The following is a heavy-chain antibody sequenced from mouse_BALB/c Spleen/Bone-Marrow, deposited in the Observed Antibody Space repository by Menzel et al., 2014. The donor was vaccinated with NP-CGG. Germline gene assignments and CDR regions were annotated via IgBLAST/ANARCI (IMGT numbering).Heavy chain of an antibody. CDR2: IDPANGNT. Sequence: EVQLQQSGAELVKPGASVKLSCTASGFNIXDTYMHWVKQRPEGGLEWIGRIDPANGNTKYDPKFQGKATITADTSSNTAYLQLSSLTSEDTAVYYCATMITDWYFDVWGAGTTVTVSS. CDR1: GFNIXDTY. CDR3: ATMITDWYFDV. D-gene: IGHD2-4*01. V-gene: IGHV14-3*02. J-gene: IGHJ1*01.